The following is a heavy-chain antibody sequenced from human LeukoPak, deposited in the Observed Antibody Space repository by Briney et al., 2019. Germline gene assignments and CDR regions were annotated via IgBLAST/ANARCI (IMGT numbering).Heavy chain of an antibody. V-gene: IGHV4-38-2*02. CDR2: SHPSGTT. D-gene: IGHD1-1*01. CDR3: AREAERRIVN. CDR1: ALSSSIGYY. J-gene: IGHJ4*02. Sequence: SEELSITCVAPALSSSIGYYWRWIRQPPGRGLEWIVNSHPSGTTFYNSSLKSRVAMSIDTSKNQFSLKLVSVTAADTAVYYCAREAERRIVNWGQGTLVTVSS.